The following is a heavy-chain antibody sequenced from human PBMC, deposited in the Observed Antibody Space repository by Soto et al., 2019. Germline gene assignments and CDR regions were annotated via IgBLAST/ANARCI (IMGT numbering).Heavy chain of an antibody. CDR3: ARDDVAAAHYYYGMDV. V-gene: IGHV3-30-3*01. Sequence: GGSLRLSCAASGFTFISYAMHWVRQAPGKGLEWVAVISYDGSNKYYADSVKGRFTISRDNSKNTLYLQMNSLRAEDTAVYYCARDDVAAAHYYYGMDVWGQGTTVTVSS. CDR2: ISYDGSNK. J-gene: IGHJ6*02. D-gene: IGHD6-13*01. CDR1: GFTFISYA.